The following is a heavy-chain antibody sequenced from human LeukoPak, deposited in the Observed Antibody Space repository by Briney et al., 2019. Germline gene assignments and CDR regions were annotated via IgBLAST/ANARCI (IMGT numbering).Heavy chain of an antibody. CDR1: GXTFSSYW. CDR3: ATPGY. V-gene: IGHV3-7*05. J-gene: IGHJ4*02. Sequence: TGGSLRLSCAASGXTFSSYWMNWVRQAPGKGLEWVANIKQDGSQKYYVDSVKGRFTISRDNAKNSPYLQMNSLRAEDTAVYYCATPGYWGQGTLVTVSS. CDR2: IKQDGSQK. D-gene: IGHD2-2*01.